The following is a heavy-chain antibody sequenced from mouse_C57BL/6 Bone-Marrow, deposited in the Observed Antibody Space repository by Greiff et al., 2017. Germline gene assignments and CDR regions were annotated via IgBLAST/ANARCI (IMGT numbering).Heavy chain of an antibody. CDR2: IYPRSGNT. J-gene: IGHJ3*01. D-gene: IGHD3-3*01. CDR3: ARRASWFAY. Sequence: QVQLKESGAELARPGASVKLSCKASGYTFTSYGISWVKQRTGQGLEWIGEIYPRSGNTYYNEKFKGKATLTADKSSSTAYMELRSLTSEDSAVYFCARRASWFAYWGQGTLVTVSA. V-gene: IGHV1-81*01. CDR1: GYTFTSYG.